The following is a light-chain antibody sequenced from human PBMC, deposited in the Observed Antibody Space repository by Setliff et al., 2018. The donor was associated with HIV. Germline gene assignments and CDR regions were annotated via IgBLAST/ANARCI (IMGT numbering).Light chain of an antibody. Sequence: QSALTQPPSASGTPGQRVTISCSGSSSNIGRNTVNWYQQLPGTAPKLLIYRNYQRPSGVPDRFSGSKSGTSASLAISGLQSEDEADYYCAAWDDSLNGSYVFGAGTKVTVL. J-gene: IGLJ1*01. CDR2: RNY. CDR1: SSNIGRNT. CDR3: AAWDDSLNGSYV. V-gene: IGLV1-44*01.